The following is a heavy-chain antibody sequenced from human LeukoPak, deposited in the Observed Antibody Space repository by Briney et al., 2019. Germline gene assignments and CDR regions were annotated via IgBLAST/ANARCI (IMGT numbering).Heavy chain of an antibody. Sequence: PGGSLRLSCAAPAVTFIRYAISWVRQAPGKGLECVSAISGSGGSTCYADSVKGRFTISRDNSKNKLYLQMNSPRAEDTAVYYCAKVNDVVVPAAIGPLDYWGQGTLVTVSS. CDR2: ISGSGGST. J-gene: IGHJ4*02. CDR1: AVTFIRYA. D-gene: IGHD2-2*01. V-gene: IGHV3-23*01. CDR3: AKVNDVVVPAAIGPLDY.